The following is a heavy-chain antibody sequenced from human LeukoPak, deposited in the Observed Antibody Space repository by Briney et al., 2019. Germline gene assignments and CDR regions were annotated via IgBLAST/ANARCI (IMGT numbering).Heavy chain of an antibody. J-gene: IGHJ4*02. CDR1: GGSFSGYY. D-gene: IGHD7-27*01. CDR3: ARVYWGGRGDFDY. V-gene: IGHV4-34*01. Sequence: PSETLSLTCAVYGGSFSGYYWSWIRQPPGKGLEWIGEINHSGSTNYNPSLKSRVTISVDTSKNQFSLKLSSVTAADTAVYYCARVYWGGRGDFDYWGQGTLVIVSS. CDR2: INHSGST.